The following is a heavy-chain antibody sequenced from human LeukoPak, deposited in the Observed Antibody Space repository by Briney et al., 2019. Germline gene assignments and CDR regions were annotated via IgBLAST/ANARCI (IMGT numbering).Heavy chain of an antibody. Sequence: SETLSLTCTVSGDSISNYYWSWIRQPPGKGLVWIGYIYYSGSTSYNPSLKSRVTISVDTSRNQFSLKVSSVTAADTAVYYCARDRYSSGLFDYWGQGTLVTVSS. V-gene: IGHV4-59*01. CDR3: ARDRYSSGLFDY. CDR2: IYYSGST. D-gene: IGHD6-19*01. CDR1: GDSISNYY. J-gene: IGHJ4*02.